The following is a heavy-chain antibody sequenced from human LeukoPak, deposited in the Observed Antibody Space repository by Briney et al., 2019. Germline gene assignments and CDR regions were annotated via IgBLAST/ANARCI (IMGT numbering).Heavy chain of an antibody. CDR2: IHNSGNT. Sequence: SETLSLTCTVSGGSISSYYWSWIRQPPGKGLEWIGHIHNSGNTNYNPSLKSRVTLSVDTSKNQFSLKLSSVTAADTAVYYCASGEFRHGLQVDYWGQGTLVAVSS. D-gene: IGHD3/OR15-3a*01. CDR1: GGSISSYY. J-gene: IGHJ4*02. CDR3: ASGEFRHGLQVDY. V-gene: IGHV4-59*01.